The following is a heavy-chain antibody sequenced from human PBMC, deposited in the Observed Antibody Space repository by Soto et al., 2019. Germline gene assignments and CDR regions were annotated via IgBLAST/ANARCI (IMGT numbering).Heavy chain of an antibody. CDR2: INWNGGST. CDR3: ARDRFVCSSTSCNYWYFDL. Sequence: EVQLVESGGGVVRPGGSLRLSCAASGFTFDDYGMSWVRQAPGKGLEWVSGINWNGGSTGYSDSVKGRFTISRDNAKNSLHLQMNSLRAEDAALYHCARDRFVCSSTSCNYWYFDLWGRGTLVSVSS. CDR1: GFTFDDYG. D-gene: IGHD2-2*01. V-gene: IGHV3-20*01. J-gene: IGHJ2*01.